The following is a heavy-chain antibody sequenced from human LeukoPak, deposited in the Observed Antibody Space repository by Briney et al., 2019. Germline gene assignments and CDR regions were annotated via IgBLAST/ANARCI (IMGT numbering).Heavy chain of an antibody. CDR3: ARDQEAFDY. J-gene: IGHJ4*02. CDR2: IYPRDGST. V-gene: IGHV1-46*01. Sequence: ASVKVSCKASGYTFTTYHIHWVRQAPGQGLEWMGMIYPRDGSTSYAQKFQGRVTVTRDTSTSTVHMELSGLRSEDTAVYYCARDQEAFDYWGQGTLVTVSS. CDR1: GYTFTTYH.